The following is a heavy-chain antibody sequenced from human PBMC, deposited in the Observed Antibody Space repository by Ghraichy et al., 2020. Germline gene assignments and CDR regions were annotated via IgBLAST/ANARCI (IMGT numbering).Heavy chain of an antibody. J-gene: IGHJ4*02. D-gene: IGHD3-16*01. V-gene: IGHV3-23*01. CDR2: ISGSGGST. CDR3: AKAQRWDYVWGSSDY. Sequence: GGSLRLSCAGSGFTFSSCDMGWVRKPPGKGLEWVSAISGSGGSTYYADSVKDRFTISRDNSKNTLYLQMNSLRAEDTAVYYCAKAQRWDYVWGSSDYWGQGTLVTVSS. CDR1: GFTFSSCD.